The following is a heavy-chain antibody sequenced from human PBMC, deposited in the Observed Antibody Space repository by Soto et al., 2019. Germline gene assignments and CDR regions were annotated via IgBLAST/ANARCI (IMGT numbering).Heavy chain of an antibody. D-gene: IGHD2-8*01. Sequence: SETLSLTCSVSDDSINSDKYYWGWIRQPPGKGLEWIGCIYYRGNANYNPSLQTRVTISVDTSKNQFSLKLSSVTAAGTAVYYCATNGVHKKSYYYYYYMDVWGKGTTVTVSS. J-gene: IGHJ6*03. V-gene: IGHV4-39*07. CDR3: ATNGVHKKSYYYYYYMDV. CDR2: IYYRGNA. CDR1: DDSINSDKYY.